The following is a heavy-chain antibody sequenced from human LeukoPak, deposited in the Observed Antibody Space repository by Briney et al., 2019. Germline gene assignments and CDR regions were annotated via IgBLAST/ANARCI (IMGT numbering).Heavy chain of an antibody. D-gene: IGHD5-12*01. Sequence: PGRSLRLSCAASGFTFSSYAMHWVRQAPGKGLEWVAVISYDGSNKYYADSVKGRFTISRDNSKNTLYLQMNSLRAEDTAVNYCARDVGGYLQHGVVDYWGQGTLVTVSS. CDR2: ISYDGSNK. J-gene: IGHJ4*02. CDR1: GFTFSSYA. V-gene: IGHV3-30*01. CDR3: ARDVGGYLQHGVVDY.